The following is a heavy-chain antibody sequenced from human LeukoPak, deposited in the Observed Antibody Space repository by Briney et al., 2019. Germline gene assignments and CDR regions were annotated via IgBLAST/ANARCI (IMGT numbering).Heavy chain of an antibody. CDR2: NYNTGST. Sequence: SEALSLTCTVSGDSISSTNFYWGWIRQPPGKGLEWIGSNYNTGSTYYTPSLKSRVTISLDSSKNQFSLILNSVTAADTAVYYCAKATGHTTPLPGASTRAYYLDSWGQGTLVTVSS. D-gene: IGHD1-1*01. CDR1: GDSISSTNFY. J-gene: IGHJ4*02. V-gene: IGHV4-39*07. CDR3: AKATGHTTPLPGASTRAYYLDS.